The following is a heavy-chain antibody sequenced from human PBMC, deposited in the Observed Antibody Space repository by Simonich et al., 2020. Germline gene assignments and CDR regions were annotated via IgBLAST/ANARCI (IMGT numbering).Heavy chain of an antibody. V-gene: IGHV4-38-2*01. D-gene: IGHD6-13*01. CDR3: ARVGYSNYYYYGMDV. CDR2: IYHSGRP. CDR1: GYSISSGYY. J-gene: IGHJ6*02. Sequence: QVQLQESGPGLAKPSETLSLTCAVSGYSISSGYYWGWIRQPPGRGLEWSGSIYHSGRPYYHPSLKMRVTISVDTSKTQFSLKRSSVTAADTAVYYCARVGYSNYYYYGMDVWGQGTTVTVSS.